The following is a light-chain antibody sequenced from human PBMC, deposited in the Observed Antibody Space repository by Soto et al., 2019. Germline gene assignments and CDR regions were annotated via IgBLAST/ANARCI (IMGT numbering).Light chain of an antibody. Sequence: DIQMTQSPSTLSACVGDRVTITCRASQSISSWLAWYQRKPGKAPKLLIYKASSLESGVPSRFSGSGSGTEFTLTISSLQPDDFATYYCQQYNSYLWTFGQGTKVDIK. V-gene: IGKV1-5*03. CDR2: KAS. CDR1: QSISSW. J-gene: IGKJ1*01. CDR3: QQYNSYLWT.